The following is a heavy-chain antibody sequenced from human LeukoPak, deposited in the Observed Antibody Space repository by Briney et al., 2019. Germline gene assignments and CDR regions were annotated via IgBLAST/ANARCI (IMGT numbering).Heavy chain of an antibody. CDR2: INPNSGGT. J-gene: IGHJ4*02. V-gene: IGHV1-2*02. CDR3: ARGGSTDSIHSCGGNCYFLDY. D-gene: IGHD2-21*02. CDR1: GYTFTGNH. Sequence: ASVKVSCKASGYTFTGNHMHWVRQAPGLGLEWMGWINPNSGGTNYAQKFQGRVIMTRDTSISTAYMELSRLGSDDTAVYYCARGGSTDSIHSCGGNCYFLDYWGQGTLVTVSS.